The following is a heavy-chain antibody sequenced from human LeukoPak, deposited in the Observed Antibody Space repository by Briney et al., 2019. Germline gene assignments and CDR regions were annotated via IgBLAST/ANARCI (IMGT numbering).Heavy chain of an antibody. CDR1: GFTFSSYG. J-gene: IGHJ4*02. D-gene: IGHD6-13*01. V-gene: IGHV3-30*02. CDR3: AKGSPYSSSWYTVGTHDY. CDR2: IRYDGSNK. Sequence: PGGSLRLSCAASGFTFSSYGMHWVRQAPGKGLEWVAFIRYDGSNKYYADSVKGRFTISRDNSKNTLYLQMNSLRAEDTAVYYCAKGSPYSSSWYTVGTHDYWGQGTLVTVSS.